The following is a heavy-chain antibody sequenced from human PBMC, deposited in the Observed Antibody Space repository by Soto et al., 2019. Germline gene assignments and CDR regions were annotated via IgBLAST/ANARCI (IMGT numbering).Heavy chain of an antibody. D-gene: IGHD1-26*01. CDR2: IYHSGST. CDR3: AAGGGPPRYY. Sequence: PSETLSLTCAVSGGSISGGCYSWSWIRQPPGKGLEWIGYIYHSGSTYYNPSLKSRVTISVDRSKNQFSLKLSSVTAADTAVYYCAAGGGPPRYYWGQGTLGTVSS. CDR1: GGSISGGCYS. J-gene: IGHJ4*02. V-gene: IGHV4-30-2*01.